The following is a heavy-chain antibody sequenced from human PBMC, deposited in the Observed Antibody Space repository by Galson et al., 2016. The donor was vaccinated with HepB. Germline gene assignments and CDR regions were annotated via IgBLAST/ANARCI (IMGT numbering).Heavy chain of an antibody. CDR3: ARHKSHDSSGYRESTYYYYGVFYGMDV. J-gene: IGHJ6*02. V-gene: IGHV4-39*01. CDR1: GGSIGSSSYY. D-gene: IGHD3-22*01. Sequence: SETLSLTCTVSGGSIGSSSYYWGWIRQPPGKGLEWIGSISYSGSTYYNPSLKSRVTISVDTSKNQFSLKLSSVTAADRAVYNCARHKSHDSSGYRESTYYYYGVFYGMDVWGQGTTVTVSS. CDR2: ISYSGST.